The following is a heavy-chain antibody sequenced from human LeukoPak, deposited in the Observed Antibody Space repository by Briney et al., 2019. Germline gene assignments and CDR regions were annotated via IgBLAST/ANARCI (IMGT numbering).Heavy chain of an antibody. CDR2: IYYSGST. Sequence: SETLSLTCTVSGGAISSYYWSWIRQPPGKGLEWIGYIYYSGSTNYNPSLKSRVTISVDTSKNQFSLKLSSVTAADTAVYYCARPVVPYYYYGMDVWGQGTTVTVSS. V-gene: IGHV4-59*01. CDR3: ARPVVPYYYYGMDV. D-gene: IGHD4-23*01. CDR1: GGAISSYY. J-gene: IGHJ6*02.